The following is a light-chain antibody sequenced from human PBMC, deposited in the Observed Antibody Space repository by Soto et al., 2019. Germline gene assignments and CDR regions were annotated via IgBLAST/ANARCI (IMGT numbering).Light chain of an antibody. J-gene: IGKJ1*01. CDR2: GAS. CDR3: QQYGGSRWT. V-gene: IGKV3-20*01. CDR1: XXXXXXX. Sequence: EIVLTQSPGTLSLXXGEXAXLSXRASXXXXXXXLAWYQQKPGQAPRLLIYGASNRATGIPDRFSGSGSGTDFTLTISRLEPEDFAVYYCQQYGGSRWTFGQGTRVDI.